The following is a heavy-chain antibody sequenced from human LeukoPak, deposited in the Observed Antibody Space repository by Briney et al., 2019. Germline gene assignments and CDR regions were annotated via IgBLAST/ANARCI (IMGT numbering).Heavy chain of an antibody. V-gene: IGHV1-18*01. CDR2: ISAYNGNT. CDR1: GYTFTRYG. CDR3: ARDSVTTVTPDAFDI. D-gene: IGHD4-17*01. J-gene: IGHJ3*02. Sequence: ASVKLSCKASGYTFTRYGISWVRQAPGQGLQWMGWISAYNGNTNYAQKHQGRVIMTTDTSTSTAYMELRSLRSDDTAVYYCARDSVTTVTPDAFDIWGQGTMVTVSS.